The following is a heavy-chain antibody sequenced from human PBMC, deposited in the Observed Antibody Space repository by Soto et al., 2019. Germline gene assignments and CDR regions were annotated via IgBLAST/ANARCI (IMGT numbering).Heavy chain of an antibody. D-gene: IGHD3-16*01. J-gene: IGHJ4*02. V-gene: IGHV4-30-2*01. CDR1: GGSISSGGYS. CDR3: ARGPPFH. CDR2: IYHSGSI. Sequence: SETLSLTCAVSGGSISSGGYSWSWIRQPPGKGLEWIGYIYHSGSIYYNPSLKSRVTISVDRSKNQFSLKLSSVTAADTAVYYCARGPPFHWGTGTLVTVS.